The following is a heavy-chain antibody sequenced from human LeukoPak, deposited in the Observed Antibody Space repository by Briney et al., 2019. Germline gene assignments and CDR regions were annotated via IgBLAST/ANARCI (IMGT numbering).Heavy chain of an antibody. V-gene: IGHV1-46*01. D-gene: IGHD5-18*01. J-gene: IGHJ4*02. CDR3: VRTGGYSYGDSGHFDY. CDR2: INPSGGTT. Sequence: ASVKVSCKASGYTFISYYIHWVRQAPGQGLEWMGIINPSGGTTSYAQEFQGRVTMTRDTSTSTVYMELSSLRSDDTAVYYCVRTGGYSYGDSGHFDYWGQGTLVTVSS. CDR1: GYTFISYY.